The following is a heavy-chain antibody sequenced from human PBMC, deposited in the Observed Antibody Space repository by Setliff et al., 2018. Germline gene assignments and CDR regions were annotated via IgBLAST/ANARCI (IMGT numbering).Heavy chain of an antibody. D-gene: IGHD6-6*01. CDR1: GGIFNSFS. J-gene: IGHJ6*03. CDR2: IIPLFETT. CDR3: ALEYSNASPTVYYYMDV. V-gene: IGHV1-69*06. Sequence: SVKVSCKASGGIFNSFSITWVQQAPGQGLEWMGRIIPLFETTNYVEKFQGRVTITADKSTSTAYMELSRLTSEDTAVYYCALEYSNASPTVYYYMDVWGKGTTVTVS.